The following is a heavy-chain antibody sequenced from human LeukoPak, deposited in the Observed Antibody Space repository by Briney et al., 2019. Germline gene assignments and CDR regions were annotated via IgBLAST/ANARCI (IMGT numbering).Heavy chain of an antibody. CDR1: GGSISSSSYY. J-gene: IGHJ3*02. CDR3: ARGRYFDWLLSTGGAFDI. CDR2: IYYSGST. V-gene: IGHV4-39*07. Sequence: SETLSLTCTVSGGSISSSSYYWGWIRQPPGKGLEWIGSIYYSGSTNYNPSLKSRVTISVDTSKNQFSLKLSSVTAADTAVYYCARGRYFDWLLSTGGAFDIWGQGTMVTVSS. D-gene: IGHD3-9*01.